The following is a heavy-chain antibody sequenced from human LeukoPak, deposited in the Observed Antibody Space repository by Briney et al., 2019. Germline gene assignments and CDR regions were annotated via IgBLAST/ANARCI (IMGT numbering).Heavy chain of an antibody. CDR1: GGSISSYY. D-gene: IGHD2-2*01. V-gene: IGHV4-4*07. CDR2: IYTSGST. J-gene: IGHJ4*02. CDR3: ARELGYCSSTSCSNFDY. Sequence: SETLSLTCTVSGGSISSYYWSWIRQPAGKGLEWIGRIYTSGSTNYNPSLKSRVTMSVDTSKNQFSLKLSSVTAADTAVYYCARELGYCSSTSCSNFDYWGQGTLVTVSS.